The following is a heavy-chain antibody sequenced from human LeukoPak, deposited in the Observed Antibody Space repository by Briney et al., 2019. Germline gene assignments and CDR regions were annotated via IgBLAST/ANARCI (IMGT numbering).Heavy chain of an antibody. V-gene: IGHV2-5*02. CDR2: IYWDDNK. CDR3: AHYGDYRFMYYFDH. J-gene: IGHJ4*02. CDR1: GFSLTTSGVG. Sequence: SGPTLVNPTQTLTLTCTFSGFSLTTSGVGVGWIRQPPGKALEWLALIYWDDNKLYNPSLKSRLTITKDTSKNQVVLTMTNMDPEDTATYYCAHYGDYRFMYYFDHWGQGTLVTVSS. D-gene: IGHD4-17*01.